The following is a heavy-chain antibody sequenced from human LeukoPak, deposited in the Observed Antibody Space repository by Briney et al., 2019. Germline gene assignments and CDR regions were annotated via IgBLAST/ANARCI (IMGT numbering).Heavy chain of an antibody. CDR2: ISWNSGSI. CDR3: AKDLSTDDYWYFDL. V-gene: IGHV3-9*01. CDR1: GFTFDDYA. J-gene: IGHJ2*01. Sequence: GGSLRLSCAASGFTFDDYAMHWVRQAPGKGLEWVSGISWNSGSIGYADSVKGRFTISRDNAKNSLYLQMNSLRAEDTALYYCAKDLSTDDYWYFDLWGRGTLVTVSS. D-gene: IGHD2-8*01.